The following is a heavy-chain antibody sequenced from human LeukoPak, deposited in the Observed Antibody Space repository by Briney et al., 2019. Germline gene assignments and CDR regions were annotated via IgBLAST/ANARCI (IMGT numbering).Heavy chain of an antibody. CDR3: ARGGVAVAGRPYSYYGLDV. CDR1: GGSFSGYY. D-gene: IGHD6-19*01. CDR2: INHSGST. Sequence: PSETLSLTCAVYGGSFSGYYWSWIRQPPGKGLEWIGEINHSGSTNYNPSLKSRVTISVDTSKNQFSLKLSSVTAADTAVYYCARGGVAVAGRPYSYYGLDVWGQGTTVTVSS. V-gene: IGHV4-34*01. J-gene: IGHJ6*02.